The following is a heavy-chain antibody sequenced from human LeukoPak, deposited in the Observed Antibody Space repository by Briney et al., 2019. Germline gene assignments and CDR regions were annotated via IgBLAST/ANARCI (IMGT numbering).Heavy chain of an antibody. J-gene: IGHJ3*02. V-gene: IGHV4-30-2*01. CDR1: GGSISSGGYY. CDR3: ARDGAAAGFDAFDI. Sequence: SETLSLTCAVSGGSISSGGYYWSWIRQPPGKGLEWIGYIYHSGSTYYNPALKSRVTISVDRSKNQFSLKLSSVTAADTAVYYCARDGAAAGFDAFDIWGQGTMVTVSS. D-gene: IGHD6-13*01. CDR2: IYHSGST.